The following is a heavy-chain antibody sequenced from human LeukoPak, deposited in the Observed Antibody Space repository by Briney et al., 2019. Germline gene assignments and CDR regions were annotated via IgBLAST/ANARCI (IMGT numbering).Heavy chain of an antibody. CDR3: ARAGTPVYYYYMDV. V-gene: IGHV1-18*01. CDR1: GYTFTSYC. J-gene: IGHJ6*03. CDR2: ISTYNGNT. D-gene: IGHD1-7*01. Sequence: ASVKVSCKASGYTFTSYCINWVRQAPGQGLECMGWISTYNGNTNYAQKLQGRVTMTTDTSTSTAYMDLRSLRSDDTAVYYCARAGTPVYYYYMDVGGTGTTVTVSS.